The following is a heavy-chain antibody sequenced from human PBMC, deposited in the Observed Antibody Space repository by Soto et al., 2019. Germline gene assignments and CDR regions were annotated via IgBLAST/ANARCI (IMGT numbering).Heavy chain of an antibody. D-gene: IGHD1-7*01. Sequence: DVQLAQSGAEVKKPGESLRITCEASGYSFTTYWISWVRQMPGKGLEWMGAIDPRDSYTKYSPSFQGHVTISVDKSISTAYLQWNSLKASDTAIYYCAREKSDLELFYWLDPWGQGTLVTVSS. CDR3: AREKSDLELFYWLDP. CDR2: IDPRDSYT. V-gene: IGHV5-10-1*03. CDR1: GYSFTTYW. J-gene: IGHJ5*02.